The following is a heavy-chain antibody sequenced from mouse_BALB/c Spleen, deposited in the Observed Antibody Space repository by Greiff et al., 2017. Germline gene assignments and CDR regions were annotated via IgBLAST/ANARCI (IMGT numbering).Heavy chain of an antibody. V-gene: IGHV14-3*02. J-gene: IGHJ4*01. Sequence: VQLRQSGAELVKPGASVKLSCTASGFNIKDTYMHWVKQRPEQGLEWIGRIDPANGNTKYDPKFQGKATITADTSSNTAYLQLSSLTSEDTAVYYRARERSYGAYYAMDYWGQGTSVTVSS. D-gene: IGHD1-1*01. CDR2: IDPANGNT. CDR1: GFNIKDTY. CDR3: ARERSYGAYYAMDY.